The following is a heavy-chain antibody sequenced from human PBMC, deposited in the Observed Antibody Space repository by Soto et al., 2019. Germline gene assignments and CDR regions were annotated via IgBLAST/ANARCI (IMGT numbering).Heavy chain of an antibody. D-gene: IGHD4-17*01. CDR2: ISNNAGRT. J-gene: IGHJ4*02. Sequence: GSLRLSCTASGFTFFNYAMTWVRQAPGQGLEWVSGISNNAGRTYYAASVRGRFTISRDNSKNTFYLQMNSLKAEDTAVYYCAKDGASDYWGQGTLVTVSS. CDR1: GFTFFNYA. V-gene: IGHV3-23*01. CDR3: AKDGASDY.